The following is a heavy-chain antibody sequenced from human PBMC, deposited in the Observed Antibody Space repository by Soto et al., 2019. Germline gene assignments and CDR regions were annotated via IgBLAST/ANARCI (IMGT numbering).Heavy chain of an antibody. J-gene: IGHJ6*02. D-gene: IGHD2-2*01. CDR1: GYTFTSYG. CDR2: ISAYNGNT. V-gene: IGHV1-18*01. CDR3: ARVEDSVVVPAATYYYYGMDV. Sequence: QVQLVQSGAEVKKPGASVKVSCKASGYTFTSYGISWVRQAPGQGLEWMGWISAYNGNTNYAQKLQGRVTMTTDTSTRTAYMELRSLRSDDTAVYDCARVEDSVVVPAATYYYYGMDVWGQGTTVTVSS.